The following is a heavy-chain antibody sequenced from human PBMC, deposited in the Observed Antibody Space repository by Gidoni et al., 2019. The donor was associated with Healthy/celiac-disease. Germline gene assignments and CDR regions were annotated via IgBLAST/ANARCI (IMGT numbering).Heavy chain of an antibody. Sequence: EVQLVESGGGLVQPGRSLRLSCAASGFTFADSAMHWVRQAPGKGLEWVLGISWNSVSIGYADSVKGRFTISRDNAKNSLYLQMNSLRAEDTALYYCAKGLDSSGYADAFDIWGQGTMVTVSS. J-gene: IGHJ3*02. CDR1: GFTFADSA. CDR2: ISWNSVSI. V-gene: IGHV3-9*01. CDR3: AKGLDSSGYADAFDI. D-gene: IGHD3-22*01.